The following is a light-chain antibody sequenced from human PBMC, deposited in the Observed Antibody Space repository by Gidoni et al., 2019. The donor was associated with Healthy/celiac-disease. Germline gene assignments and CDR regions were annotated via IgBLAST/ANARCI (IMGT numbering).Light chain of an antibody. V-gene: IGKV3-15*01. Sequence: EIVMTQSPATLSVSPGERATLSCRASPSVSSNLAWYQQKPGQAPRLLIYGASTRATGIPARFSGSGSGTEFTLTISSLQSEDFAVYYCQQYNSWRWTFGQGTKVEIK. CDR3: QQYNSWRWT. CDR2: GAS. CDR1: PSVSSN. J-gene: IGKJ1*01.